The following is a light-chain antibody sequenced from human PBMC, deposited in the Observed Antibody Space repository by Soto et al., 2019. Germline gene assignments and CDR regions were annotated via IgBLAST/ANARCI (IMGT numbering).Light chain of an antibody. Sequence: EIVMTQSPATLSVSPGERATLSCRASQSISTNLAWYQQKPGQTPRLLIYGASTRATGIPGRFSGSGSGTEFTLTISSLQSEDFAVYYCQHYNNWPQTFGQGTKVEVK. CDR1: QSISTN. V-gene: IGKV3-15*01. J-gene: IGKJ1*01. CDR2: GAS. CDR3: QHYNNWPQT.